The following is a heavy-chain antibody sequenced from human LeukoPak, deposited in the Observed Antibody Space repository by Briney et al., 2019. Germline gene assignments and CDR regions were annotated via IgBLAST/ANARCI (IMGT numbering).Heavy chain of an antibody. Sequence: GGSLRLSCAASGFTFSGYWMHWVRQAPGKGLAWVSVIRSDGSITTYADSVKGRFTISRDTAKNTLYLQMNSLGAEDTAVYYCARDGRSGNFDKWGQGTLVSVSS. CDR3: ARDGRSGNFDK. CDR2: IRSDGSIT. CDR1: GFTFSGYW. V-gene: IGHV3-74*01. J-gene: IGHJ4*02. D-gene: IGHD1-26*01.